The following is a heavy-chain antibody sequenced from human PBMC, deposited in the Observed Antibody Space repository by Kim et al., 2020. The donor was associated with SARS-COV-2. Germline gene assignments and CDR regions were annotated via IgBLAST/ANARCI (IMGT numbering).Heavy chain of an antibody. V-gene: IGHV3-30*18. J-gene: IGHJ6*02. Sequence: GGSLRLSCAASGCTGSSEGMHWVRQEQGKGRERVGGRSDEGSRKEYADGEKGRVTIARDNSKNTLYLQMNSLRAEDTAVYYCAKAIAARPGILYYYYGMDVWGQGTTVTVSS. D-gene: IGHD6-6*01. CDR2: RSDEGSRK. CDR1: GCTGSSEG. CDR3: AKAIAARPGILYYYYGMDV.